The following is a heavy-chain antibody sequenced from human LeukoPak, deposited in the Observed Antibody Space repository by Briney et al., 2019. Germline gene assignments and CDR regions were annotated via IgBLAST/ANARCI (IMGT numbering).Heavy chain of an antibody. V-gene: IGHV1-69*13. Sequence: SVKVSCKASGGTFSSYAISRVRQAPGQGLEWMGGIIPIFGTANYAQKFQGRVTITADESTSTAYMELSSLRSEDTAVYYCARVIMSSGWKRPANYFDYWGQGTLVTVSS. CDR2: IIPIFGTA. CDR1: GGTFSSYA. CDR3: ARVIMSSGWKRPANYFDY. J-gene: IGHJ4*02. D-gene: IGHD6-19*01.